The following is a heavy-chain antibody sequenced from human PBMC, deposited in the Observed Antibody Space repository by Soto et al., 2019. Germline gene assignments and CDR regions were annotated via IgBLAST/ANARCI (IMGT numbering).Heavy chain of an antibody. J-gene: IGHJ6*02. CDR3: ARGRDRYSGYVGCYYGMDV. V-gene: IGHV1-69*13. CDR1: GGTFSSYA. D-gene: IGHD5-12*01. Sequence: SVKLSCKASGGTFSSYAISWVRQAPLQGLEWMGGIIPIFGTANYAQKFQGRVTITADESTSTAYMELSSLRSEDTAVYYCARGRDRYSGYVGCYYGMDVWGQGTTVTVS. CDR2: IIPIFGTA.